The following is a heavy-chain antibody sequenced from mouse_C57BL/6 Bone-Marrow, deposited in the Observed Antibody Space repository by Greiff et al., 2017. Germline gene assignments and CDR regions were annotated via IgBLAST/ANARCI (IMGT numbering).Heavy chain of an antibody. J-gene: IGHJ2*01. Sequence: VQLQQSGPELVKPGASVKMSCKASGYTFTDYNMHWVKQSHGKSLEWIGYINPNNGGTSYTQKFKGKATLTVNKSSITAYMELRSLTSEDSAVYYCARQFLGRDYWGQGTTLTVSS. V-gene: IGHV1-22*01. CDR3: ARQFLGRDY. CDR2: INPNNGGT. D-gene: IGHD4-1*01. CDR1: GYTFTDYN.